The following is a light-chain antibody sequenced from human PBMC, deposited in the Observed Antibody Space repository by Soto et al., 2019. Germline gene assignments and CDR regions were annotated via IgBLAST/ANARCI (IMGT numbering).Light chain of an antibody. CDR2: GAS. CDR3: HQYVTSPQWT. Sequence: EIVLTQSPGTLSLSPGERATLSCRASQSVRSSYLAWYQQRPDQAPRLLIYGASSRATGIPDRFSGSGSGTDFTLTISRLEPEDFAVYYCHQYVTSPQWTFGQGTKVEI. J-gene: IGKJ1*01. CDR1: QSVRSSY. V-gene: IGKV3-20*01.